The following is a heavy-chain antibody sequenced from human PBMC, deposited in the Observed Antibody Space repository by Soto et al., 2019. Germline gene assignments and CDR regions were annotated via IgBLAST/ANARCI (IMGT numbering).Heavy chain of an antibody. Sequence: GGSLRLSCAASGFTFSSYGMHWVRQAPGKGLEWVAVIWYDGSNKYYADSVKGRFTISRDNSKNTLYLQMNSLRAEDTAVYYCARDTSGAGTFDAFDIWGQGTMVTVS. V-gene: IGHV3-33*01. CDR1: GFTFSSYG. CDR2: IWYDGSNK. CDR3: ARDTSGAGTFDAFDI. D-gene: IGHD6-19*01. J-gene: IGHJ3*02.